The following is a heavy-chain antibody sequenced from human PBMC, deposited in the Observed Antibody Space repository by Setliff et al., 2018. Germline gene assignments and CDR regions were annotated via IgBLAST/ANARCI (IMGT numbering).Heavy chain of an antibody. CDR3: ARLSPYNTGPPFDY. CDR2: ISYTGST. V-gene: IGHV4-59*08. J-gene: IGHJ4*02. CDR1: GDSIFDNY. D-gene: IGHD2-8*02. Sequence: SETLSLTCSVSGDSIFDNYWSWIRQPPGRGLEWIAYISYTGSTNYNPSLKSRVTISLDTSKNHFSLNLRSVTAADTAVYYCARLSPYNTGPPFDYWGQGTLVTV.